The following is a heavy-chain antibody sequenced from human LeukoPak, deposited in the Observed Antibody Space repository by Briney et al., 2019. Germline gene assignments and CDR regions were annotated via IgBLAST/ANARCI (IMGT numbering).Heavy chain of an antibody. V-gene: IGHV3-30*18. Sequence: PGGSMRLSCAASGFTFSGYGMHWVRQAPGEGLEWVAVISYHGSNKYYADSVKGRFTISRDNSKNTLYLQMNSLRAEDTAVYYCAKGTDCSGGSCYSWTEYFQHWGQGTLVTVSS. J-gene: IGHJ1*01. CDR1: GFTFSGYG. CDR3: AKGTDCSGGSCYSWTEYFQH. CDR2: ISYHGSNK. D-gene: IGHD2-15*01.